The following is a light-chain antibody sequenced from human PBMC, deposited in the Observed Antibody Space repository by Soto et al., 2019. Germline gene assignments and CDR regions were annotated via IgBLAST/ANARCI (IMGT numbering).Light chain of an antibody. CDR1: QDITSY. J-gene: IGKJ3*01. Sequence: DIQMTQSPSSLSASVGDRVTITCQASQDITSYLNWYQHKPGKAPKLLIYDASILEAGVPSRFSGSGSGTDFTFTIRSLQPEDVATYYCKNCDYLPIFGPGTPVDFK. CDR3: KNCDYLPI. V-gene: IGKV1-33*01. CDR2: DAS.